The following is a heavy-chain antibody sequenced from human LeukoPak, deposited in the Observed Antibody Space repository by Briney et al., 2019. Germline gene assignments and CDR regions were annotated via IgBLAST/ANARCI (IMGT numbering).Heavy chain of an antibody. CDR3: AKGFDYFDSNGLFDY. J-gene: IGHJ4*02. V-gene: IGHV3-23*01. D-gene: IGHD3-22*01. CDR2: ISGSAGRT. Sequence: GGSLRLSCAASGFTFSSYAMTWVRQAPGKGLEWVSSISGSAGRTDYADSVKGRVTISRDNSKNTLYLQMHSLRAEDTAVYYCAKGFDYFDSNGLFDYWGQGTLVTVSS. CDR1: GFTFSSYA.